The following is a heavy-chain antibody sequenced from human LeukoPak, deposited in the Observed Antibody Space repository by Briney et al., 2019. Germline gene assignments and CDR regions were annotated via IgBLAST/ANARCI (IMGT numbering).Heavy chain of an antibody. V-gene: IGHV3-23*01. CDR2: ISGSGGST. Sequence: GGSLRLSCAASGFTFSSYAMSWVRQAPGKGLEWVSAISGSGGSTYYADSVKGRFTISRDNSKNTLYLQMNSLRAEDTAVYYCAKDRGGYCSGGSCYELATAYFDYWGQGTLVTVSS. CDR3: AKDRGGYCSGGSCYELATAYFDY. D-gene: IGHD2-15*01. J-gene: IGHJ4*02. CDR1: GFTFSSYA.